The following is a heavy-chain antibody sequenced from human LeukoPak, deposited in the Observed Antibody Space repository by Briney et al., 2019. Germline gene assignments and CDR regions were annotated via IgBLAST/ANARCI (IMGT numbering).Heavy chain of an antibody. Sequence: PSETLSLTCTVSGGSISSYYWSWIRQPPGKGLEWIGYIYYSGSTNYNPSPKSRVTISVDTSKNQFSLKLSSVTAADMAVYYCALADPGAGYYFDYWGQGTLVTVSS. CDR2: IYYSGST. D-gene: IGHD3-10*01. CDR3: ALADPGAGYYFDY. V-gene: IGHV4-59*01. CDR1: GGSISSYY. J-gene: IGHJ4*02.